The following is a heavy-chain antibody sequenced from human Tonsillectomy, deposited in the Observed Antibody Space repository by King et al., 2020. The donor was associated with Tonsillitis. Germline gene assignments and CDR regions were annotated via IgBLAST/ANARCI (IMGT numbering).Heavy chain of an antibody. CDR1: GYTLTELS. J-gene: IGHJ4*02. CDR3: ATGYDSSGYLVH. V-gene: IGHV1-24*01. CDR2: FDPEDGET. D-gene: IGHD3-22*01. Sequence: FQLVQSGAEVKKPGASVKVSCKASGYTLTELSMHWVRQAPGKGLEWMGGFDPEDGETIYAQKFQGRVTMTEDTSTDTAYMELSSLRSEDTAVYYCATGYDSSGYLVHWGQGTLVTVSS.